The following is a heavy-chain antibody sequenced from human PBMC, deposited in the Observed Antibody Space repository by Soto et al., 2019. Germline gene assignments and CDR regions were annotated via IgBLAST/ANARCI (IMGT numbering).Heavy chain of an antibody. D-gene: IGHD1-26*01. J-gene: IGHJ6*02. CDR1: GGSISSGGYY. CDR3: ARDREVGSYSDYYYGMDV. Sequence: SETLSLTCTVPGGSISSGGYYWSWIRQHPGKGLEWIGYIYYSGSTYYNPSLKSRVTISVDTSKNQFSLKLSSVTAADTAVYYCARDREVGSYSDYYYGMDVWGQGSTVTVSS. CDR2: IYYSGST. V-gene: IGHV4-31*03.